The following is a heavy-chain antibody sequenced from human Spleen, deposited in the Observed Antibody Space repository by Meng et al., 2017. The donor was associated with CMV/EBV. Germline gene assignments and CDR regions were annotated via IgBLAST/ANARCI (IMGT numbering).Heavy chain of an antibody. D-gene: IGHD3-3*01. J-gene: IGHJ4*02. CDR2: ISSTGKTI. CDR1: GFSFSSYT. V-gene: IGHV3-48*04. CDR3: ARGLVGGDLEWLLWGNYLDS. Sequence: GESLKISCAASGFSFSSYTMNWVRQAPGKGLEWISYISSTGKTIYYADSVQGRFTISRDNAKNSLYVQMNSLRAEDTAVYYCARGLVGGDLEWLLWGNYLDSWGQGTLVTVSS.